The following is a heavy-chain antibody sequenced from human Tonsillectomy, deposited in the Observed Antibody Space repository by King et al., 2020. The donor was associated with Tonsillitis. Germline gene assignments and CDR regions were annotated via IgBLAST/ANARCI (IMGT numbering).Heavy chain of an antibody. CDR2: INPSGGST. CDR3: ARVPPYCSSTSCYPLYYMDV. V-gene: IGHV1-46*03. Sequence: VQLVESGAEVKKPGASVKVSCKASGYTFTNYYMLWVRQAPGQGLEWMGIINPSGGSTSYAQKFQGRVAMTRDTSTSTVYMELSSLRSEYTAVYYCARVPPYCSSTSCYPLYYMDVWGKGTTVTVSS. J-gene: IGHJ6*03. D-gene: IGHD2-2*01. CDR1: GYTFTNYY.